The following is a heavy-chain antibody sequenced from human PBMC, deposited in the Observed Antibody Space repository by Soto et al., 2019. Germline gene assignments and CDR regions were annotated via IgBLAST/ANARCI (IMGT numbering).Heavy chain of an antibody. J-gene: IGHJ6*03. Sequence: EVQLLESGGGLVQPGGSLRLSCAASEFTFSNYAMTWVRQAPGKGLEWVSGISGSGGSTNYADSVKGRFTISRDNSKKTLYLQMNSLGAEDTAVYCCAKTRTQFYYYYYYLDVWGKGITVTVSS. V-gene: IGHV3-23*01. CDR3: AKTRTQFYYYYYYLDV. CDR2: ISGSGGST. CDR1: EFTFSNYA.